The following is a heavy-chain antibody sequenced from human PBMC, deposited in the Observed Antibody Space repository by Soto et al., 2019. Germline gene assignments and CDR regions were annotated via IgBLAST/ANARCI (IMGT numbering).Heavy chain of an antibody. D-gene: IGHD3-10*01. V-gene: IGHV1-3*04. CDR2: ISTGNGDR. CDR1: GYIFTAYH. Sequence: QVQLVQSGAEVKKPGASVKISCTASGYIFTAYHVHWVRQAPGQGLEWVGWISTGNGDREYSQKFQDRVTISSDTYASTVYMEVSSLTSEDTAVYYCAREDGGGPLDYWGQGALVTVSS. J-gene: IGHJ4*02. CDR3: AREDGGGPLDY.